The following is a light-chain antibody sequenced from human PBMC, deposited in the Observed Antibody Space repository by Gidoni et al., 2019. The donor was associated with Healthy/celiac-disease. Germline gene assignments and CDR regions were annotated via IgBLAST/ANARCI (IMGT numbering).Light chain of an antibody. Sequence: DIQMTQSPSSLSASVGDRVTITCRASQSISSYLNWYQQKPGKAPKPLIYAASSLQSGVPSRFSGSGSGTDFTLTISSLQPEDFATYYCQQSYSTPVTFXQXTKVEIK. CDR2: AAS. CDR1: QSISSY. J-gene: IGKJ1*01. V-gene: IGKV1-39*01. CDR3: QQSYSTPVT.